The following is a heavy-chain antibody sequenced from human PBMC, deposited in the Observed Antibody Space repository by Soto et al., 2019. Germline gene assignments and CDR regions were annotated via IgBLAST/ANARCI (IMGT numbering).Heavy chain of an antibody. Sequence: QVQLVQSGAEVKKPGASVKVSCEASGYTFTSYGISWVRQAPGQGLEWMGWISAYNGNTNYAQKLQGRVTMTTDTSTSTAYMELRSLRSDDTAVYYCARDIRGYSYGYSYYYGMDVWGQGTTVTVSS. CDR1: GYTFTSYG. J-gene: IGHJ6*02. D-gene: IGHD5-18*01. CDR3: ARDIRGYSYGYSYYYGMDV. V-gene: IGHV1-18*01. CDR2: ISAYNGNT.